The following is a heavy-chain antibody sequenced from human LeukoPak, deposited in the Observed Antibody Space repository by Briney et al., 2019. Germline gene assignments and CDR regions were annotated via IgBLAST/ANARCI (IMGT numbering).Heavy chain of an antibody. CDR2: IKQDGIEK. J-gene: IGHJ4*02. CDR3: VRSLYGSGSYNKGDGYFDY. Sequence: GGSLRLSCAASGFTFSSYWMSWVRQAPGKGLEWVATIKQDGIEKHYADSVEGRFTISRDNAKRSLYLQMSSLRAEDTAVYYCVRSLYGSGSYNKGDGYFDYWGQGTLVTVSS. D-gene: IGHD3-10*01. V-gene: IGHV3-7*01. CDR1: GFTFSSYW.